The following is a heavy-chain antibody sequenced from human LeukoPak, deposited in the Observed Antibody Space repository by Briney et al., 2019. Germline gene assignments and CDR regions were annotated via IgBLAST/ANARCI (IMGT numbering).Heavy chain of an antibody. V-gene: IGHV3-23*01. CDR2: ISGSGGST. J-gene: IGHJ6*02. CDR3: AKVKGNGMDV. Sequence: PGGSLRLSCAPSGFTFSSYAMSWVRQAPGEGMEWVSAISGSGGSTYYADSVKGRFTISRDNSKNTLYLQMNSLRAEDTSVYYCAKVKGNGMDVWGQGTTVTVSS. CDR1: GFTFSSYA.